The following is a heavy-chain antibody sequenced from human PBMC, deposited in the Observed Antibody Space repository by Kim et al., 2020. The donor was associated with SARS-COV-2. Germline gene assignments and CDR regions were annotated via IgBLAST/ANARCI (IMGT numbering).Heavy chain of an antibody. J-gene: IGHJ4*01. CDR3: APRVFCGRICYYF. Sequence: GGSLRLSCAASGFTFSSYAMSWVRQAPGKGLEWVSAISGSCGCTYFPDSVQCRFTISRATSMNTLYLQMNRLRPSATALFYFAPRVFCGRICYYF. CDR2: ISGSCGCT. D-gene: IGHD2-15*01. V-gene: IGHV3-23*01. CDR1: GFTFSSYA.